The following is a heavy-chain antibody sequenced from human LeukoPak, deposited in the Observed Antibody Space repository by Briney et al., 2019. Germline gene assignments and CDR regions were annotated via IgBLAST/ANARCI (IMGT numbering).Heavy chain of an antibody. CDR1: GYTFTSYA. Sequence: ASVKVSCKASGYTFTSYAMNWVRQAPGQGLEWMGWINTNTGNPTYAQGFTGRFVFSLDTSVSTAYLQISSLKAEDTAVYYCARDARYFDWLGDAFDIWGQGTMVTVSS. V-gene: IGHV7-4-1*02. CDR2: INTNTGNP. D-gene: IGHD3-9*01. CDR3: ARDARYFDWLGDAFDI. J-gene: IGHJ3*02.